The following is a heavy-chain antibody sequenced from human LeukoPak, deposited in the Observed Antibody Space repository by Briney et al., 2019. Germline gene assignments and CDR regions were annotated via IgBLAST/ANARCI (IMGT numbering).Heavy chain of an antibody. V-gene: IGHV3-7*01. Sequence: PGGSLRLSCAASGFTFSSYWMSWVRQAPGKGLEWVANIKQDGSEKYYVDSVKGRFTISRDNAKNSPYLQMNSLRAEDTAVYYCARERRDDYPRGIIFDYWGQGTLVTVSS. D-gene: IGHD5-24*01. CDR1: GFTFSSYW. CDR3: ARERRDDYPRGIIFDY. J-gene: IGHJ4*02. CDR2: IKQDGSEK.